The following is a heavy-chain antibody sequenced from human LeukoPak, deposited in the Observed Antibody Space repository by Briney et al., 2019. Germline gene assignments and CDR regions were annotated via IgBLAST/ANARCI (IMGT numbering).Heavy chain of an antibody. CDR3: AKEYSGSYSGDY. J-gene: IGHJ4*02. D-gene: IGHD1-26*01. CDR2: ISGSGGST. CDR1: GFTFSSYA. V-gene: IGHV3-23*01. Sequence: GGSLRLSCAASGFTFSSYAMSWVRQAPGTGLEWVSAISGSGGSTYYADFVKGRFTISRDNSKNTLYLQMNSLRAEDTAVYYCAKEYSGSYSGDYWGQGTLVTVSS.